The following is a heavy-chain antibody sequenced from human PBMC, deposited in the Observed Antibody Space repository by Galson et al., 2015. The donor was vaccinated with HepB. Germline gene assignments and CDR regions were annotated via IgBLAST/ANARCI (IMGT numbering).Heavy chain of an antibody. V-gene: IGHV3-15*01. CDR1: GFTFSNAW. D-gene: IGHD1-1*01. CDR3: TTVGYGGFDN. Sequence: SLRLSCAASGFTFSNAWMSWVRQAPGKGLEWVGRIKSRTDGGTTDDAAPVKGRFTISRDDSENTVHLQMNSLKTEDTAVYYCTTVGYGGFDNWGQGTLVTISS. J-gene: IGHJ4*02. CDR2: IKSRTDGGTT.